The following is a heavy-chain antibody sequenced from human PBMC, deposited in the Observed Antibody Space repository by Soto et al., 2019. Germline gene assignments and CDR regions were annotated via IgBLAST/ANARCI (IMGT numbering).Heavy chain of an antibody. Sequence: PGGSLRLSCAASGFTFSSYAMSWVRQAPGKGPEWVSAISSSGGTTYYADSVKGRFTISRDNAKNSLFLQMNSLRAEDTAVYYCAAERRWELLWGQGTLVTVS. J-gene: IGHJ4*02. V-gene: IGHV3-23*01. CDR3: AAERRWELL. D-gene: IGHD1-26*01. CDR1: GFTFSSYA. CDR2: ISSSGGTT.